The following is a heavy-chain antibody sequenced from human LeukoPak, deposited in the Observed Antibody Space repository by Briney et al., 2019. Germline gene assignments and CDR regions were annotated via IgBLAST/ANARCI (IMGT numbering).Heavy chain of an antibody. CDR1: GFTFDDYA. CDR3: AKDSGILTCKIPDY. V-gene: IGHV3-43*02. Sequence: GGSLRLSCAASGFTFDDYAMHWVRQAPGKGLEWVSLISGDGGSTYYADSVKGRFTISRDNSKNSLYLQMNSLRTEDTALSYCAKDSGILTCKIPDYWGQGTLVTVFS. D-gene: IGHD3-9*01. J-gene: IGHJ4*02. CDR2: ISGDGGST.